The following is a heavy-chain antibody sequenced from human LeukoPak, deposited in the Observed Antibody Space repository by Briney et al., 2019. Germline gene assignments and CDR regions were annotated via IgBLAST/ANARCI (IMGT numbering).Heavy chain of an antibody. D-gene: IGHD5-24*01. CDR3: ARPSGTNRDGYHYYYYGMDV. J-gene: IGHJ6*02. CDR1: GGTFSSYA. CDR2: IIHIFGRA. Sequence: ASVKVSCKASGGTFSSYAISWVRQAPGQGLEWMGGIIHIFGRANYAQKFQGRVTITADESTSTAYMELSSLRSEDTAVYYCARPSGTNRDGYHYYYYGMDVWGQGTTVTVSS. V-gene: IGHV1-69*13.